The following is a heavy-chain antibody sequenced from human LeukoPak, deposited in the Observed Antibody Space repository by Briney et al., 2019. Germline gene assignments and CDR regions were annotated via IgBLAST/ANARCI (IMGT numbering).Heavy chain of an antibody. CDR3: ARRFKNWTYSYGY. CDR2: IYTSGST. J-gene: IGHJ4*02. D-gene: IGHD5-18*01. CDR1: GGSISSGSYY. V-gene: IGHV4-61*02. Sequence: SQTLSLTCTVSGGSISSGSYYWSWIRQPAGKGLEWIGRIYTSGSTNYNPSLKSRVTISVDTSKNQFSLKLSSVTAADTAVYYCARRFKNWTYSYGYWGQGTLVTVSS.